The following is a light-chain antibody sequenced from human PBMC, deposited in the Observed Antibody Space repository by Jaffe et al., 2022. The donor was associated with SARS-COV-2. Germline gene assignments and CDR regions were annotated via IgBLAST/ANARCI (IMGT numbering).Light chain of an antibody. CDR1: QYVASD. Sequence: EIVMTQSPATLSVSPGERVILSCRASQYVASDLAWYQQRRGQAPRLLMYRASIRATGIPARFSGSASGTEFTLTISSLQSEDFAVYYCQQYNNWPLTFGQGTKVEIK. J-gene: IGKJ1*01. CDR2: RAS. V-gene: IGKV3-15*01. CDR3: QQYNNWPLT.